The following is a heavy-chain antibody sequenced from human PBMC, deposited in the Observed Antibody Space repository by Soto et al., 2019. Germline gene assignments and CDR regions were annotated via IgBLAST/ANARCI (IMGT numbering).Heavy chain of an antibody. Sequence: LSLTCTVSGGSISSGGYYWSWIRQHPGKGLEWIGYIYYSGSTYYNTSLKSRVTISVDTSKNQFSLKLSSVTAAYTAVYYCATVGLTIFGVVISYFDCWGQGPRVIVSS. D-gene: IGHD3-3*01. CDR1: GGSISSGGYY. CDR2: IYYSGST. V-gene: IGHV4-31*03. J-gene: IGHJ4*02. CDR3: ATVGLTIFGVVISYFDC.